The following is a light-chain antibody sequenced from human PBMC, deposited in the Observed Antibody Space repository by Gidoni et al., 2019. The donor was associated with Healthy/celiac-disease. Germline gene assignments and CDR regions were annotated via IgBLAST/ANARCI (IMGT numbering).Light chain of an antibody. CDR1: QSLLHSNGYNY. CDR2: LGS. CDR3: MQALQTRT. Sequence: DIVMTQSPLSLPVTPGEPAPISRRSSQSLLHSNGYNYLDWYLQKPGQSPQLLIYLGSNRASGVPDRFSGSGSGTDFTLKSSRVEAEDVGVYYCMQALQTRTFGQGTKVEIK. V-gene: IGKV2-28*01. J-gene: IGKJ1*01.